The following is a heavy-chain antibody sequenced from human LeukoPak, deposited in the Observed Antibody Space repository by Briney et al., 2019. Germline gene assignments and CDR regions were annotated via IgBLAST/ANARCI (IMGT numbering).Heavy chain of an antibody. D-gene: IGHD6-19*01. J-gene: IGHJ6*02. CDR3: AAAVAGIGMDV. CDR1: GFSFGGYA. Sequence: LRLSCAASGFSFGGYALHWVRQPPGKGLEWIGYIYYSGSTNYNPSLKSRVTISVDTSKNQFSLKLSSVTAADTAVYYCAAAVAGIGMDVWGQGTTVTVSS. CDR2: IYYSGST. V-gene: IGHV4-59*01.